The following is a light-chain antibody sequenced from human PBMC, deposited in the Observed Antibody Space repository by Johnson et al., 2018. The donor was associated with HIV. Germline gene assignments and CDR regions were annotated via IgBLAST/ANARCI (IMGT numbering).Light chain of an antibody. V-gene: IGLV1-51*02. Sequence: QSVLTQPPSVSAAPGQKVTIACSGSSSNIGNNYVSWYQQLPGTAPKLLIYANNRRPSAIPDRFSGSKSGTSATLGITGLQTGDEADYYCGTWDSSLSAGVFGTGTKVTVL. CDR3: GTWDSSLSAGV. CDR2: ANN. J-gene: IGLJ1*01. CDR1: SSNIGNNY.